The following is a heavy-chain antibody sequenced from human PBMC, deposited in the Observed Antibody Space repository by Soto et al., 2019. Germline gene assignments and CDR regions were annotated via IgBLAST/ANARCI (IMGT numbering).Heavy chain of an antibody. CDR2: IYYSWGT. CDR1: GGSLSSYY. J-gene: IGHJ2*01. CDR3: ARFNWYFDL. V-gene: IGHV4-59*08. Sequence: QVQLQEEGPGLVKPSEPLSLTCTVSGGSLSSYYWSWIRQPPGKGLEWIGYIYYSWGTNYDPSVKILVIVAADTSKEQFCLMLSSVTAADTVVYYCARFNWYFDLWGRGTLVTVSS.